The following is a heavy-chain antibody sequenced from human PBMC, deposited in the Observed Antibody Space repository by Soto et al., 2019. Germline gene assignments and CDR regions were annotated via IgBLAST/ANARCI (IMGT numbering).Heavy chain of an antibody. Sequence: GKGLEWMGWINPNSGGTNYAQKFQGWVTMTRDTSISTAYMELSRLRSDDTAVYYCAREEGRNMGAFDILGHGTMVPVSS. CDR2: INPNSGGT. CDR3: AREEGRNMGAFDI. V-gene: IGHV1-2*04. J-gene: IGHJ3*02.